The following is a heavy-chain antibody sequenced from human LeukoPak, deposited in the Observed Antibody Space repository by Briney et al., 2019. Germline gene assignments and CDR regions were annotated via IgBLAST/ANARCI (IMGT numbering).Heavy chain of an antibody. CDR2: ISYDGSNK. V-gene: IGHV3-30*03. CDR3: ARAMIAVAGPDAFDI. J-gene: IGHJ3*02. CDR1: GLTLSNVW. Sequence: GGSLRLSCVVSGLTLSNVWMNWVRQAPGKGLEWVAVISYDGSNKYYADSVKGRFTISRDNSKNTLYLQMNSLRAEDTAVYYCARAMIAVAGPDAFDIWGQGTMVTVSS. D-gene: IGHD6-19*01.